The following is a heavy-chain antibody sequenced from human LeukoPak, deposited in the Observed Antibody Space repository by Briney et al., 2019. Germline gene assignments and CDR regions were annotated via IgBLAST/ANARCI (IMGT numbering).Heavy chain of an antibody. J-gene: IGHJ5*02. D-gene: IGHD3/OR15-3a*01. CDR2: IRDSGEA. CDR3: ARDRSALQDWVEFDP. CDR1: GFRVSDYY. Sequence: GGSLRLSCAVSGFRVSDYYMSWVRQAPGKGLEWVGLIRDSGEAFYADFVRGRFAISRDESENTLYLQMNSLRVEDTAVYFCARDRSALQDWVEFDPWGQGTPVIVSS. V-gene: IGHV3-66*03.